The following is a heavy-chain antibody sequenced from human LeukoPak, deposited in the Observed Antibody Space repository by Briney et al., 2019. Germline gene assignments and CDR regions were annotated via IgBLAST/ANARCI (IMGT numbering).Heavy chain of an antibody. CDR1: GGTFSSYA. J-gene: IGHJ4*02. V-gene: IGHV1-69*13. CDR2: IIPIFGTA. D-gene: IGHD2-15*01. Sequence: GASVKVSCKASGGTFSSYAISWVRQAPGQGLEWMGGIIPIFGTANYAQKFQGRVTITADESTSTAYMELSSLRSEDTAVYYCAVAERGSGGSWLFGYWGQGTLLTVSS. CDR3: AVAERGSGGSWLFGY.